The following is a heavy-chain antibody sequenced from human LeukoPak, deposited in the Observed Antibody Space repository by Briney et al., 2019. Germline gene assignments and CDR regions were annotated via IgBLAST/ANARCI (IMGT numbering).Heavy chain of an antibody. CDR1: GYIFTPHH. J-gene: IGHJ4*02. V-gene: IGHV1-3*01. CDR2: VSAANNP. CDR3: AMSVEMPPIPSFDY. D-gene: IGHD5-24*01. Sequence: SVKVSCKTSGYIFTPHHIHWMRQAPGQGLELLGWVSAANNPEYSQKFQGRVVITRDASATTSYLELNSLRSEDTAVYYCAMSVEMPPIPSFDYWGQGTLVTVSS.